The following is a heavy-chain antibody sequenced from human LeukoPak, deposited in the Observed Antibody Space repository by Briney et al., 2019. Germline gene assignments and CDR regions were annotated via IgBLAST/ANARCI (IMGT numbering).Heavy chain of an antibody. J-gene: IGHJ4*02. Sequence: PGGSLRLSCAASGFTFSDYWMAWVRHSPGKGLEWVANIKQDGNERNYVDSVRGRFTISRDNAKSSLFLQRSSLRVDDTAVYYCARDQGGALDYWGQGSLVTVSS. V-gene: IGHV3-7*01. D-gene: IGHD4-17*01. CDR2: IKQDGNER. CDR3: ARDQGGALDY. CDR1: GFTFSDYW.